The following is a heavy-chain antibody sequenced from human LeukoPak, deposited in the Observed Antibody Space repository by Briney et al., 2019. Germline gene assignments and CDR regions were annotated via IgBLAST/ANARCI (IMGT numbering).Heavy chain of an antibody. D-gene: IGHD2-21*02. CDR2: IIPIFGTA. CDR1: GGTFSSYA. V-gene: IGHV1-69*13. CDR3: ASESVTGAFDI. Sequence: VASVKVSRKASGGTFSSYAISWVRQAPGQGLEWMGGIIPIFGTANYAQKFQGRVTITADESTSTAYMELSSLRSEDTAVYYCASESVTGAFDIWGQGTMVTVSS. J-gene: IGHJ3*02.